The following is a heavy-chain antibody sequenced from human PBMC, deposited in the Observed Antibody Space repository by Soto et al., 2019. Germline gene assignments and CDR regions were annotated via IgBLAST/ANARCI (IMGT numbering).Heavy chain of an antibody. J-gene: IGHJ6*02. Sequence: PGGSLRLSCAASGFTFSSYSMNWVRQAPGKGLEWVSSISSSSSYIYYADSVKGRFTISRDNAKNSLYLQMNSLRAEDTAVYYCARVPDYYDSSGYVEGMDVWGQGTTVTVSS. V-gene: IGHV3-21*01. D-gene: IGHD3-22*01. CDR1: GFTFSSYS. CDR2: ISSSSSYI. CDR3: ARVPDYYDSSGYVEGMDV.